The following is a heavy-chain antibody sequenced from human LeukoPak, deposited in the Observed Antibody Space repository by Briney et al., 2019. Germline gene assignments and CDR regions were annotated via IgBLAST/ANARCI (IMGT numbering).Heavy chain of an antibody. Sequence: GSLRLSCAGSGFTFSSYAMSWVRQAPGKGLEWVSGISGSGSSTHYADSVKGRFTISRDNSKSTLYLQMSSLRDEDTAVYYCANYRSWGQGTLVTVSS. CDR1: GFTFSSYA. CDR2: ISGSGSST. J-gene: IGHJ4*02. V-gene: IGHV3-23*01. D-gene: IGHD1-14*01. CDR3: ANYRS.